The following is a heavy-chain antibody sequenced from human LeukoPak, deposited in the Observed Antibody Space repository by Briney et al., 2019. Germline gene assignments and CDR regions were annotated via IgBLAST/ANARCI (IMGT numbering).Heavy chain of an antibody. J-gene: IGHJ4*02. CDR2: MYYGGNT. CDR3: ARHETGGSYPLKY. D-gene: IGHD1-26*01. V-gene: IGHV4-59*08. CDR1: GGSMSSYY. Sequence: SETLSLTCTVSGGSMSSYYWSWIRQPPVKGPEWIAYMYYGGNTDYNPSLKSRVTISIDTSDNQFSLKLSSVTAADTAMYYCARHETGGSYPLKYWGQGLLVTVSS.